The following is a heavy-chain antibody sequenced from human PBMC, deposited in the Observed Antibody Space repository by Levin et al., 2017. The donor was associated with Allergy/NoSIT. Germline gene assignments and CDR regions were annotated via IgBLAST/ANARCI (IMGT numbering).Heavy chain of an antibody. V-gene: IGHV3-23*01. CDR3: TKEGKTTCDY. CDR2: VTVSSRDT. CDR1: GFTFANSV. J-gene: IGHJ4*02. D-gene: IGHD1-1*01. Sequence: GGSLRLSFATSGFTFANSVMTWVRQAPGKGLEWVSTVTVSSRDTLYADSVKGRFTIFRDDSKSTLFLQMDSLRAEDTAVYYCTKEGKTTCDYWGQGSLVTVSS.